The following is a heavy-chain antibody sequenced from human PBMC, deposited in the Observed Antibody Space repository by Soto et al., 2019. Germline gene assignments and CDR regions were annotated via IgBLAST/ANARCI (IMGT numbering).Heavy chain of an antibody. V-gene: IGHV1-3*01. CDR1: GFPFAGNT. Sequence: QVHLVQSGAEVKKPGASVKVSCKASGFPFAGNTVLWVRQAPGQGLEWMGWINVGNGNTKLSQKFQGRFTLARDTSANTAYMQLSSLRSEDTAVYYCARGLPTTVTILQSWGKGTLVTVAS. CDR3: ARGLPTTVTILQS. CDR2: INVGNGNT. J-gene: IGHJ5*02. D-gene: IGHD4-17*01.